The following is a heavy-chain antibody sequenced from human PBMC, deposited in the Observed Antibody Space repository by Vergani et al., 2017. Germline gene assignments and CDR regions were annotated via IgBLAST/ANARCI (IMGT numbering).Heavy chain of an antibody. J-gene: IGHJ6*03. CDR2: IYYSGST. Sequence: QVQLQESGPGLVKPSETLSLTCTVSGGSISSYYWSWIRQPPGKGLEWIGYIYYSGSTNYNPSLKSRVTISVDTSKNQFSLKLSSVTAADTAVYYCAGHTGQNYEFLSGYFYYYYYMDVWGKGP. CDR3: AGHTGQNYEFLSGYFYYYYYMDV. D-gene: IGHD3-3*01. CDR1: GGSISSYY. V-gene: IGHV4-59*01.